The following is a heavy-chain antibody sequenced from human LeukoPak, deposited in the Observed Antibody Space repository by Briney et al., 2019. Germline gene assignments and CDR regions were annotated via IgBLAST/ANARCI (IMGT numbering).Heavy chain of an antibody. CDR3: ARSVDTAMVTSYYYGMDV. J-gene: IGHJ6*02. V-gene: IGHV3-11*06. CDR1: GFTFSDYY. Sequence: GGSLRLSCAASGFTFSDYYMSWIRQAPGKGLEWVSYISSSSSYTNYADSVKGRFTISRDNAKNSLYLQMNSLRAEDTAVYYCARSVDTAMVTSYYYGMDVWGQGTTVTVSS. CDR2: ISSSSSYT. D-gene: IGHD5-18*01.